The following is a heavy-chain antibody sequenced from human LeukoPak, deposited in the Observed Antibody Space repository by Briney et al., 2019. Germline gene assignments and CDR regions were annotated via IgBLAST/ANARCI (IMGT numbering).Heavy chain of an antibody. CDR2: INPNSGGT. V-gene: IGHV1-2*02. CDR1: GYTFTGYY. CDR3: AINYDFWSGYETLNWFDP. Sequence: ASVKVSCKASGYTFTGYYMHWVRQAPGQGLEWMGWINPNSGGTNYAQKFQGRVTMTRDTSISTAYMELSRLRSDDTAVYYCAINYDFWSGYETLNWFDPWGQGTLVTVSS. D-gene: IGHD3-3*01. J-gene: IGHJ5*02.